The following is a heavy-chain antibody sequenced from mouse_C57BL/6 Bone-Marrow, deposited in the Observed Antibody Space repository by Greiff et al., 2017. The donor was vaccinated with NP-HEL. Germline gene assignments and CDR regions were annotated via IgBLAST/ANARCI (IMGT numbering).Heavy chain of an antibody. CDR3: ARDGRVYYYAMDY. CDR2: IYPRDGDT. D-gene: IGHD3-1*01. Sequence: QVQLQQSGAELVKPGASVKISCKASGYAFSSYWMNWVKQRPGKGLEWIGQIYPRDGDTNYNGKFKGKATLTADKSSSTAYMQLSSLTSEDSAVYFCARDGRVYYYAMDYWGQGTSVTVSS. J-gene: IGHJ4*01. CDR1: GYAFSSYW. V-gene: IGHV1-80*01.